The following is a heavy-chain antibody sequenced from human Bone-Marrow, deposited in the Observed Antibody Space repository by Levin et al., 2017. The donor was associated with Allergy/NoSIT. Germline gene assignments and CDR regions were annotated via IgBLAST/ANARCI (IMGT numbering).Heavy chain of an antibody. D-gene: IGHD1-26*01. CDR1: GGTFSSQA. CDR2: VIPIFGTA. V-gene: IGHV1-69*01. Sequence: PGESLKISCKASGGTFSSQAISWVRQAPGQGLEWMGAVIPIFGTANYAQKFQGRVTITADESTSTVYMEVSSLRSEDTAVYYCARDWGLRGDGMDVWGQGTTVTVSS. CDR3: ARDWGLRGDGMDV. J-gene: IGHJ6*02.